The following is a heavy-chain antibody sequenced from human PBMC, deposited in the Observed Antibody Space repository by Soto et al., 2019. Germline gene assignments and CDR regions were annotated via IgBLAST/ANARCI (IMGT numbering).Heavy chain of an antibody. CDR2: ISGSGGST. D-gene: IGHD4-17*01. CDR1: GFTFSSYA. CDR3: AAGGATVTTFSDY. Sequence: GGSLRLSCAASGFTFSSYAMSWVRQAPGKGLEWVSAISGSGGSTYYADSVKGRFTISRDNSKNTLYLQMNSLRAEDTAVYCCAAGGATVTTFSDYWGQGTLVTVSS. J-gene: IGHJ4*02. V-gene: IGHV3-23*01.